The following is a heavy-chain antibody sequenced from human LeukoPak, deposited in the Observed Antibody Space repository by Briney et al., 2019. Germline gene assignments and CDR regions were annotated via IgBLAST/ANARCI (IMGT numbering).Heavy chain of an antibody. Sequence: SETLSLTCTVSGGSISGYYWSWIRQPPGKGLERVGYISYSGSTNYKPSLKSRVTISVDTSKNQFSLKLSSVTAADTAIYYCARDGRAGSLFAYWGQGTLVTVSS. CDR3: ARDGRAGSLFAY. J-gene: IGHJ4*02. CDR2: ISYSGST. D-gene: IGHD6-19*01. CDR1: GGSISGYY. V-gene: IGHV4-59*01.